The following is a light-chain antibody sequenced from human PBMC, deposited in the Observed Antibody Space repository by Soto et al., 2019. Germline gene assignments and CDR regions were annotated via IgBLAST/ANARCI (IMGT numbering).Light chain of an antibody. Sequence: EIVLAQSPGTLSLSPGERATLSCRASQSVSSNYLAWYQQKPGQAPRLLIYGASSRATGIPDRFSGSGSGTDFTLNISRLEPEYFALYYCQQYGSSPLTFGGGTKVEIK. V-gene: IGKV3-20*01. CDR2: GAS. J-gene: IGKJ4*01. CDR1: QSVSSNY. CDR3: QQYGSSPLT.